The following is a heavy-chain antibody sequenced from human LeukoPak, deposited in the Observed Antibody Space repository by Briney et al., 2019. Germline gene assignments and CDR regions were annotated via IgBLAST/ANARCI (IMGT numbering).Heavy chain of an antibody. CDR1: GGSISSGSYY. CDR2: IYTSGST. Sequence: SQTLSLTCTVSGGSISSGSYYWSWIRQPAGKGLEWIGRIYTSGSTNYNPSLKSRVTISVDTSKNQFSLKLSSVTAADTAVYYCAVDFGDKPDAFDIWGQGTMVTVSS. J-gene: IGHJ3*02. V-gene: IGHV4-61*02. D-gene: IGHD4-23*01. CDR3: AVDFGDKPDAFDI.